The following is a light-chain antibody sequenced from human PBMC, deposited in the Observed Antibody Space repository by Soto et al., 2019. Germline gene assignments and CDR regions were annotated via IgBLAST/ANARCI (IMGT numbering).Light chain of an antibody. CDR1: QSVSST. J-gene: IGKJ1*01. CDR3: QQYGGSTRT. V-gene: IGKV3-20*01. CDR2: GAS. Sequence: EIVLTQSPATLSLSPGERATLSCRASQSVSSTLAWYQQKPGQAPRLIIHGASSRATGVPDRITGSGSGTDFTLSISRLEPEDFAVYYCQQYGGSTRTFGQGTKVDIK.